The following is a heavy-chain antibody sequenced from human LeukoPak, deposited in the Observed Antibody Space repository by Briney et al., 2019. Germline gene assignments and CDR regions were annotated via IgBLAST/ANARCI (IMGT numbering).Heavy chain of an antibody. CDR3: ARGVMPDY. Sequence: PGGSLRLSCAASGFTFRTYWVHWVRQAPGKGLVWVAGINGDGRSTNYADSEKGRFTISRDNAKNTVNLQMNSLRAEDTAVYYCARGVMPDYWGQGTLVTVSS. D-gene: IGHD3-16*01. CDR2: INGDGRST. CDR1: GFTFRTYW. J-gene: IGHJ4*02. V-gene: IGHV3-74*01.